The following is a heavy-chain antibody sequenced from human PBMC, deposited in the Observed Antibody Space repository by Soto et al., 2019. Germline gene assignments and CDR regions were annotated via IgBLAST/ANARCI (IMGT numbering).Heavy chain of an antibody. Sequence: SETLSLTCTVSGGSISSYYWSWIRQPPGKGLEWIGYIYYSGSTNYNPSLKSRVTISVDTSKNQFSLKLSSVTAADTAVYYCARVDYGESYYWFDPWGQGTLVTVSS. CDR2: IYYSGST. CDR3: ARVDYGESYYWFDP. V-gene: IGHV4-59*01. D-gene: IGHD4-17*01. CDR1: GGSISSYY. J-gene: IGHJ5*02.